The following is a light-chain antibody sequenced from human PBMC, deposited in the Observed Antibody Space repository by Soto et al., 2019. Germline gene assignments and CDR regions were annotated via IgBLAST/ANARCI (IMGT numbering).Light chain of an antibody. V-gene: IGKV3-20*01. CDR3: QHYGTSPTWT. J-gene: IGKJ1*01. Sequence: EIVLTQSPGTLSLSPGERATLSCRDSQSVSSSYLAWYQQKPGQAPRLLIYGASSRATGIPDRFSGSGSGTDFTLTISRLEPEDFAVYYCQHYGTSPTWTFGQGTKVEI. CDR2: GAS. CDR1: QSVSSSY.